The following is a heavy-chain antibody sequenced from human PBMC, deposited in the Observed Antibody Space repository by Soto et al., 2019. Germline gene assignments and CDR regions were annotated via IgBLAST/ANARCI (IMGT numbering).Heavy chain of an antibody. CDR1: GFTFGSYA. Sequence: GGSLRLSCAASGFTFGSYAMSWARQAPGKGLEWVSSIGVTGGTYYADSVKVRFAISRDNSRNTLDLQMNSLRADDTAVYYCAKNYFFDSGGQGTPVTVSS. CDR3: AKNYFFDS. V-gene: IGHV3-23*01. J-gene: IGHJ4*02. CDR2: IGVTGGT.